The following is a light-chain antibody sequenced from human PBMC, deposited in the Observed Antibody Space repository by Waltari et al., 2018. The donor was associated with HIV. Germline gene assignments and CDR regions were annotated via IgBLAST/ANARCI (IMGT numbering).Light chain of an antibody. Sequence: DVVMTQSPLSLPVTLGQPASISCRSSQSLVYSDGNTYLTWFQQRPGQSPRRLIYKVSNRDSGVPDRFSGSGSGAEFTLKISRVEAEDVGVYYCMQGTHWPWTFGQGTKVEIK. V-gene: IGKV2-30*01. CDR3: MQGTHWPWT. CDR2: KVS. CDR1: QSLVYSDGNTY. J-gene: IGKJ1*01.